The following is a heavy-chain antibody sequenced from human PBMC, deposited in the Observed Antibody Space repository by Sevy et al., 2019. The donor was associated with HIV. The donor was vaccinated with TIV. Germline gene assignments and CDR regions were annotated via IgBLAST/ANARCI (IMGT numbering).Heavy chain of an antibody. Sequence: GGSLRLSCAASGFTFSDYYMSWIRQAPGKGLEWVSYISSSGSTIYYADSVKGRFTISRDNAKNSLYLQMNSLRAEDTAVYYCERGISWYDRYFQHWGQGTLVTVSS. CDR1: GFTFSDYY. J-gene: IGHJ1*01. CDR2: ISSSGSTI. CDR3: ERGISWYDRYFQH. D-gene: IGHD6-13*01. V-gene: IGHV3-11*01.